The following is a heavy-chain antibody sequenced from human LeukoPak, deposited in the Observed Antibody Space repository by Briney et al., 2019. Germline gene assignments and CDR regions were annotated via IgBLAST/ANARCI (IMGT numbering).Heavy chain of an antibody. D-gene: IGHD2-2*01. Sequence: GGSLRLSCAASGFTFSSYSMSWVRRAPGKGLEWVANIKQDGSQIFYVDSVKGRFTISRDNAKNSLSLQMNSLRAEDPAEYYCAREYCSGTSCYGYFDHWGQGTLVTVSS. CDR2: IKQDGSQI. J-gene: IGHJ4*02. V-gene: IGHV3-7*01. CDR1: GFTFSSYS. CDR3: AREYCSGTSCYGYFDH.